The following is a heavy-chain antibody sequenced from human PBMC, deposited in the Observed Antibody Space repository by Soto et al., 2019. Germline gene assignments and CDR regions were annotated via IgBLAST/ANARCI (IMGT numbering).Heavy chain of an antibody. Sequence: QVQLVESGGGVVQPGRSLRLSCAAYGFTVSSYGMHWVRQAPGKGLEWVAVISRDGGTQYYADSVKGRFTISKDNSRNTLFLEMNSLRGDDMAVYYCTGEVASGYWGQGTLVTDSS. CDR1: GFTVSSYG. CDR3: TGEVASGY. V-gene: IGHV3-30*03. D-gene: IGHD3-10*01. J-gene: IGHJ4*02. CDR2: ISRDGGTQ.